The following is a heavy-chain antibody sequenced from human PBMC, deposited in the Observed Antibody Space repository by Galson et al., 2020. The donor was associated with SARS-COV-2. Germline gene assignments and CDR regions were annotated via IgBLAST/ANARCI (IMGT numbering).Heavy chain of an antibody. CDR2: ISGSGGST. D-gene: IGHD3-3*01. CDR1: GFTLSSYA. Sequence: GGSLRRSCAASGFTLSSYAMSWVRQAPGKGLEWVSAISGSGGSTYYADSVKGRFTISRDNSKNTLYLQMNSLRAEDTAVYYCAKGYDFWSGYYLWGQGTLVTVSS. J-gene: IGHJ4*02. CDR3: AKGYDFWSGYYL. V-gene: IGHV3-23*01.